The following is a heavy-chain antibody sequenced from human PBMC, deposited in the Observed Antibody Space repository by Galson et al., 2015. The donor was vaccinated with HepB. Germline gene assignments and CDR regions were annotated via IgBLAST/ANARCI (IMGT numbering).Heavy chain of an antibody. V-gene: IGHV3-23*01. J-gene: IGHJ4*02. D-gene: IGHD3-22*01. Sequence: SLRLSCAASGFTFSNYGMSWVRQAPGTGLEWVSRIVSSGGDAYYADSVKGRFTISRDNSKNTLDLQMNSLRAEDTATYFCAKERDSSNRYYFDYWGQGTPVTVSS. CDR3: AKERDSSNRYYFDY. CDR1: GFTFSNYG. CDR2: IVSSGGDA.